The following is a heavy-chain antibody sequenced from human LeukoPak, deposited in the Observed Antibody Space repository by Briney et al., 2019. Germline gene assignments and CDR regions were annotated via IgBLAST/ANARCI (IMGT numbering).Heavy chain of an antibody. CDR1: GYSISSGFY. Sequence: SETLSLTCTVSGYSISSGFYWGWIRQPPGKGLEWLGSIYHSGTTYKQPSLKSRVTMSLDTSKDQFSLKLTSVTAADTAVYYCARGHNYYYMDVWGKGTTVTVSS. CDR2: IYHSGTT. V-gene: IGHV4-38-2*02. CDR3: ARGHNYYYMDV. J-gene: IGHJ6*03.